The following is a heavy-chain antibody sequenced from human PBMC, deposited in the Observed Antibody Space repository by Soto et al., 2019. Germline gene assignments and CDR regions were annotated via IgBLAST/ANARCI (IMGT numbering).Heavy chain of an antibody. CDR1: GFTFSSYG. CDR2: IWYDGSNK. CDR3: GGGPGPRSASAGAFDI. J-gene: IGHJ3*02. V-gene: IGHV3-33*01. D-gene: IGHD2-15*01. Sequence: GGSLRLSCAASGFTFSSYGMHWVRQAPGKGLEWVAVIWYDGSNKYYADSVKGRFTISRDNSKNTLYLQMNSLRAEDTAVYYCGGGPGPRSASAGAFDIWGQGTMVTVSS.